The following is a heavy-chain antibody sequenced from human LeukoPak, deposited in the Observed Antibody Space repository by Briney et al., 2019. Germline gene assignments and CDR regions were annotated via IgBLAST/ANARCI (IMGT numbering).Heavy chain of an antibody. CDR1: GGSISSSSYY. Sequence: PSETLSLTCTVSGGSISSSSYYWGWIRQPPGMGLECIGSIHYSGSTYYNPSLKSRVTISVDTSKNQFSLKLSSVTAADTAVYYCARLPLLDYYDSSGYYRDYWGQGTLVTVSS. J-gene: IGHJ4*02. CDR2: IHYSGST. CDR3: ARLPLLDYYDSSGYYRDY. V-gene: IGHV4-39*01. D-gene: IGHD3-22*01.